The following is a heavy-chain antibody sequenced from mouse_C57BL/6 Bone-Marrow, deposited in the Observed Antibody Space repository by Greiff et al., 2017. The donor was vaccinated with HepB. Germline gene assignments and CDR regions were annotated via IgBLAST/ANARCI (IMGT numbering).Heavy chain of an antibody. CDR2: ISSGGSYT. V-gene: IGHV5-6*01. J-gene: IGHJ3*01. Sequence: EVQLVESGGDLVKPGGSLKLSYAASGFTFSSYGMSWVRQTPDKRLEWVATISSGGSYTYYPDSVKGRFTISRDNAKNTLFLQMSSLKSEDTAMYYCAIRLHGAWFSYWGQGTLVTVSA. CDR3: AIRLHGAWFSY. D-gene: IGHD2-4*01. CDR1: GFTFSSYG.